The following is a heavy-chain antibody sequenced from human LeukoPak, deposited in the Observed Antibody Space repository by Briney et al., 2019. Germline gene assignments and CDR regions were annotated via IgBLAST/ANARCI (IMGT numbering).Heavy chain of an antibody. CDR3: ASQGSGYDSPIDH. CDR1: GFTFDDCV. V-gene: IGHV3-20*04. CDR2: INWNGGST. Sequence: PGGSLRLSCAASGFTFDDCVMSWVRQVPGKGLEWVSHINWNGGSTSYADSVRGRFTISRDNARNSLYLQMNSLRAEDTAVYYCASQGSGYDSPIDHWGQGTLVTVSS. J-gene: IGHJ4*02. D-gene: IGHD5-12*01.